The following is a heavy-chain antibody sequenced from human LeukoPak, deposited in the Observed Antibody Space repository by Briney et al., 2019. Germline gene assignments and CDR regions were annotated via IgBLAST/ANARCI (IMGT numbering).Heavy chain of an antibody. Sequence: NPSETLSLTSAVYGGSFSGYYWSSIRQPPGKGLEWIGEINHSGSTNYNPSLKSRVTISVDTSKNQFSLKLSSVTAADTAVYYCARLAYGSGSYHYWGRGTLVTVSS. J-gene: IGHJ4*02. V-gene: IGHV4-34*01. CDR2: INHSGST. D-gene: IGHD3-10*01. CDR3: ARLAYGSGSYHY. CDR1: GGSFSGYY.